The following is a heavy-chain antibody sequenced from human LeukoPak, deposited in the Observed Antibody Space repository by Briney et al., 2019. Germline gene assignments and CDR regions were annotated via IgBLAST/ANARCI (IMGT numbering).Heavy chain of an antibody. CDR3: ARGGHCSGGSCYSSVFFFDY. J-gene: IGHJ4*02. D-gene: IGHD2-15*01. CDR2: INHSGGT. V-gene: IGHV4-39*07. CDR1: GDSISSSSSY. Sequence: SETLSLTCTVSGDSISSSSSYWGWIRQPPGKGLEWIGEINHSGGTNYTPSLKSRVTISLDTSKNQFSLKLSSVTAADTAVYYCARGGHCSGGSCYSSVFFFDYWGQGTLVTVSS.